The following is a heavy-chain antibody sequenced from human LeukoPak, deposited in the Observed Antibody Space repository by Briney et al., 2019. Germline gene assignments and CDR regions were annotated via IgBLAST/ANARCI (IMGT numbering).Heavy chain of an antibody. CDR3: ARESEVRVFDY. CDR2: IYYSGST. D-gene: IGHD2-21*01. CDR1: GGSISRGGYY. V-gene: IGHV4-31*03. Sequence: SETLSLTCTVSGGSISRGGYYWSWIRQHPGKGLEWIGYIYYSGSTYYKPSLKSRVTISVDTSKNQFSLKMSSVTAADTAVYYRARESEVRVFDYWGQGTLVTVSS. J-gene: IGHJ4*02.